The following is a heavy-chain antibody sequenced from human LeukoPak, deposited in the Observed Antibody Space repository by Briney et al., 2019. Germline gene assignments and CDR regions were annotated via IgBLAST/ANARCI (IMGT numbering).Heavy chain of an antibody. CDR1: GGTFSSYA. D-gene: IGHD6-19*01. CDR2: IIPIFGTA. CDR3: ARVSVISGWAFDY. Sequence: SVKVSCKASGGTFSSYAISWVRQAPGQGLEWMGGIIPIFGTANYAQKFQGRVTITADKSASTAYMELSSLRSEDTAVYYCARVSVISGWAFDYWGQGTLVTVSS. V-gene: IGHV1-69*06. J-gene: IGHJ4*02.